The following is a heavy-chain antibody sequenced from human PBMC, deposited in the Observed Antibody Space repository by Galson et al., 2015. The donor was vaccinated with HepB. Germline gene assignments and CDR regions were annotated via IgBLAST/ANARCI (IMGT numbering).Heavy chain of an antibody. V-gene: IGHV3-30-3*01. CDR3: ARGSLDSSAFDI. CDR2: ISYDGSNK. J-gene: IGHJ3*02. Sequence: SLRLSCAASGFTFSSYAMHWDRQAPGKGLEWVAVISYDGSNKYYADSVKGRFTISRDNSKNTLYLQMNSLRAEDTAVYYCARGSLDSSAFDIWGQGTMVTVSS. D-gene: IGHD3-22*01. CDR1: GFTFSSYA.